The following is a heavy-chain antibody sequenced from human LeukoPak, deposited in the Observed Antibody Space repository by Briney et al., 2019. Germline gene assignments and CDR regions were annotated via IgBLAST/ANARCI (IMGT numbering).Heavy chain of an antibody. J-gene: IGHJ4*02. V-gene: IGHV3-74*01. D-gene: IGHD3-3*01. CDR1: GLTLNTYW. CDR2: IKSDGSGI. Sequence: PGGSLRLSCAASGLTLNTYWMPWVRQSTGKGLHSVSRIKSDGSGISHADSVKGRFTISRDNAKNTLYLQMNSLRGDDTAVYYCASGRWSDYLDHWGQGTLVTVSS. CDR3: ASGRWSDYLDH.